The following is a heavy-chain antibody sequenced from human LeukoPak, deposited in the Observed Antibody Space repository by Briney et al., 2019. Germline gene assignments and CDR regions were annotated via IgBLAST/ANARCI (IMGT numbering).Heavy chain of an antibody. V-gene: IGHV3-74*01. D-gene: IGHD1-26*01. CDR2: INSDGSST. CDR1: GFTFSSYW. J-gene: IGHJ6*03. CDR3: ARVRGELVWYYYYYMDV. Sequence: GGSLRLSCAASGFTFSSYWMHWVRQAPGKGLVWVSRINSDGSSTSYADSVKGRFTISRDNAKNSLYLQMNSLRAEDTAVYYCARVRGELVWYYYYYMDVWGKGTTVTVSS.